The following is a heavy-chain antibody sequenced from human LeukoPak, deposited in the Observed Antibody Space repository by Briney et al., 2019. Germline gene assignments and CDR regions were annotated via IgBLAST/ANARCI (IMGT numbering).Heavy chain of an antibody. CDR1: GFTFSSYS. Sequence: GGSLRLSCAASGFTFSSYSMNWVRQAPGKGLECVSSISSSSSYIHYADSVKGRFTISRDNAKNSLYLQMNSLRAEDTALYYCARVGDGGSFDYWGQGTLVTVSS. CDR3: ARVGDGGSFDY. V-gene: IGHV3-21*01. D-gene: IGHD3-10*01. J-gene: IGHJ4*02. CDR2: ISSSSSYI.